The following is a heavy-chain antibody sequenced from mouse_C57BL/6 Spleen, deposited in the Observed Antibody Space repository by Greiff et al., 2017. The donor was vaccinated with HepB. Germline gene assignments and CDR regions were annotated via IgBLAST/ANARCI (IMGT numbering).Heavy chain of an antibody. Sequence: EVKLMESGGGLVQPKGSLKLSCAASGFSFNTYAMNWVRQAPGKGLEWVARIRSKSNNYATYYADAVKDKFTISRDDSESILYLKMNNLKTEDTAMYYCVRRGFVYWGQGTTLTVSS. CDR3: VRRGFVY. V-gene: IGHV10-1*01. CDR2: IRSKSNNYAT. J-gene: IGHJ2*01. CDR1: GFSFNTYA.